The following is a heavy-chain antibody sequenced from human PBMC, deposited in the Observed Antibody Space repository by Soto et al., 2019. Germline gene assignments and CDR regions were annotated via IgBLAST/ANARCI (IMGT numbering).Heavy chain of an antibody. V-gene: IGHV4-39*07. D-gene: IGHD5-12*01. CDR2: IKYSGTT. Sequence: SETLSLTCTVSGGSISSSRCHWGWIRQPPGKGMEWIGSIKYSGTTFYNPSLKSRVTLSVDTSKNQFSLKLSSVTAADTAVYYCARAYAGYAYYWGQGALVTVSS. CDR3: ARAYAGYAYY. CDR1: GGSISSSRCH. J-gene: IGHJ4*02.